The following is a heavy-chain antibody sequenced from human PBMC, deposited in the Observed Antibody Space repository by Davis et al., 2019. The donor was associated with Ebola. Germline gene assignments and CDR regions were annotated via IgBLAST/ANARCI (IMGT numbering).Heavy chain of an antibody. CDR2: ISSSSSYI. V-gene: IGHV3-21*01. D-gene: IGHD1-26*01. CDR3: ARDRRVGATHDY. CDR1: GFTFSSYS. J-gene: IGHJ4*02. Sequence: GGSLRLSCAASGFTFSSYSMNWVRQAPGKGLEWVSSISSSSSYIYYADSVKGRFTISRDNAKNSLYLQMNSLRAEATAVYYCARDRRVGATHDYWGQGTLVTVSS.